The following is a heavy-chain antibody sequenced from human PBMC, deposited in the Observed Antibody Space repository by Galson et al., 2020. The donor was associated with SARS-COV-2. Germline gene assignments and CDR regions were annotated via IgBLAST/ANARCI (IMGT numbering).Heavy chain of an antibody. Sequence: ASVKVSCKASGYTFIYYGITWIRQAPGQGLEWMGWISAYNRNTNYAPPIQDRVTMTIDRPTTTVYMELRNLSSDDTAIYYCARARAYYDPGGCDVWGLGTLVTVSS. D-gene: IGHD3-3*01. CDR3: ARARAYYDPGGCDV. CDR1: GYTFIYYG. V-gene: IGHV1-18*01. CDR2: ISAYNRNT. J-gene: IGHJ3*01.